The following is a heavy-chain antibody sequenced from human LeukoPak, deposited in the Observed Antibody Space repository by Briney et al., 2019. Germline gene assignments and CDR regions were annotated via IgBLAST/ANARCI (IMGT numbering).Heavy chain of an antibody. CDR1: GFTFSSYG. V-gene: IGHV3-33*01. Sequence: PGGSLRLSCAASGFTFSSYGMHWVRQSPGKGLEWVAVIWYDGSNKYYADSVKGRFTISRDNSKNTLYLQMNSLRAEDTAVYYCARDIDAVVAANQRFDYWGQGTLVTVSS. J-gene: IGHJ4*02. CDR2: IWYDGSNK. CDR3: ARDIDAVVAANQRFDY. D-gene: IGHD2-15*01.